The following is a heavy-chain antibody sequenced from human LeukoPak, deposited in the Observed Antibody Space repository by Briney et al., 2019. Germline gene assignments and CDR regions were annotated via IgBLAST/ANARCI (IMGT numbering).Heavy chain of an antibody. CDR2: ISYDGSNK. D-gene: IGHD3-22*01. CDR1: GFTVSSNY. Sequence: GGSLRLSCAASGFTVSSNYMSWVRQAPGKGLEWVAVISYDGSNKYYADSVKGRFTISRDNSKNTLYLQMNSLRAEDTAVYYCARTYGSSGFDFDYWGQGTLVTVSS. V-gene: IGHV3-30-3*01. CDR3: ARTYGSSGFDFDY. J-gene: IGHJ4*02.